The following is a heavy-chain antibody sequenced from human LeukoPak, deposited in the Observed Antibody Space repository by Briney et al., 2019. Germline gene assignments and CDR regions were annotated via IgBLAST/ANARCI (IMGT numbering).Heavy chain of an antibody. J-gene: IGHJ5*02. D-gene: IGHD4-17*01. V-gene: IGHV3-48*03. Sequence: GGSLRLSCAASGFTFSSYEMNWVRQAPGKGLEWFSYISSSGSTIYYADSVKGRFTISRDNAKNSLYLQMNSLRAEDTAVYYCARGYGDYDLTYWFDPWGQGTLVTVSS. CDR1: GFTFSSYE. CDR3: ARGYGDYDLTYWFDP. CDR2: ISSSGSTI.